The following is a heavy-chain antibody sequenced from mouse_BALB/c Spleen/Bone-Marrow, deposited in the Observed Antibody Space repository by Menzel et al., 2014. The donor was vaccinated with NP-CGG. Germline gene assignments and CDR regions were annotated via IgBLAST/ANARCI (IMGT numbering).Heavy chain of an antibody. Sequence: VQLVESGAELVKPGASVKLSCKASGYTFTSYWMHWVNQRPGQGLEWIGDIDPSDSYTNYNQKFKGKATLTVDKSSSTAYMQLSVLTSKDSAVYSAARWSHYYGSTYFYFDYWGKGTTLTVSS. V-gene: IGHV1-69*02. CDR2: IDPSDSYT. CDR3: ARWSHYYGSTYFYFDY. CDR1: GYTFTSYW. J-gene: IGHJ1*03. D-gene: IGHD1-1*01.